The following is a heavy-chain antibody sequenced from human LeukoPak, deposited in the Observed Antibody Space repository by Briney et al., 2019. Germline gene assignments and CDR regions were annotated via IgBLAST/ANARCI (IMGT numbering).Heavy chain of an antibody. CDR3: ARSYKYYYGSGSPRSLFGP. CDR1: GGSFSGYY. CDR2: INHSGST. V-gene: IGHV4-34*01. Sequence: SETLSLTCAVYGGSFSGYYWSWIRQPPGKGLEWIGEINHSGSTNYNPSLKSRVTISVHTSKNQFSLKLSSVTAADTAVYYWARSYKYYYGSGSPRSLFGPWGQGNLVTVSP. J-gene: IGHJ5*02. D-gene: IGHD3-10*01.